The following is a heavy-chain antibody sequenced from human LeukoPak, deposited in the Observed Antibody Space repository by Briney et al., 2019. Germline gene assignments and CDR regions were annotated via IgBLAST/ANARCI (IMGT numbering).Heavy chain of an antibody. V-gene: IGHV1-18*01. CDR3: AGSGAVGANNWFDP. CDR1: GYTFTSYG. D-gene: IGHD1-26*01. Sequence: ASVKVSCKASGYTFTSYGISWVRQAPGQGLEWMGWISAYNGNTNYAQKPQGRVTMTTDTSTSTAYMELRSLRSDDTAVYYCAGSGAVGANNWFDPWGQGTLVTVSS. J-gene: IGHJ5*02. CDR2: ISAYNGNT.